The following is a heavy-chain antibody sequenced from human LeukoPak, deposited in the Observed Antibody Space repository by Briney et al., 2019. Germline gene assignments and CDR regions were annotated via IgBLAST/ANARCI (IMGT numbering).Heavy chain of an antibody. J-gene: IGHJ4*02. Sequence: ASVTVSCKASGYTFTSYGISWVRQAPGQGLEWMGWISAYNGNTNYAQKLQGRVTMTTDTSTSTAYMELRSLRSDDTAVYYCARSGYYYGSGSYYNPYYFDYWGQGTLVTVSS. D-gene: IGHD3-10*01. V-gene: IGHV1-18*01. CDR1: GYTFTSYG. CDR2: ISAYNGNT. CDR3: ARSGYYYGSGSYYNPYYFDY.